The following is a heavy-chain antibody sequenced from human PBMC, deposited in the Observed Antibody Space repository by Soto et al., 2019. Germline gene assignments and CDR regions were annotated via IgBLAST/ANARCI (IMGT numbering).Heavy chain of an antibody. Sequence: QVQLVESGGGVVQPGRSLRLSCAASGFTFSSYAMHWVRQAPGKGLEWVAVISYDGSNKYYADSVKGRFTISRDNSKNTLYLQMNSLRAEDTAVYYCARDDEGSSWGMGAFDIWGQGTMVTVSS. CDR3: ARDDEGSSWGMGAFDI. J-gene: IGHJ3*02. D-gene: IGHD6-13*01. V-gene: IGHV3-30-3*01. CDR1: GFTFSSYA. CDR2: ISYDGSNK.